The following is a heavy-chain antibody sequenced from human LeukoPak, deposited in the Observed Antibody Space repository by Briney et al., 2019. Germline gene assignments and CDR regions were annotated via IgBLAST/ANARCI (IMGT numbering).Heavy chain of an antibody. D-gene: IGHD1-26*01. CDR2: INYSGTT. Sequence: PSETLSLTCTVSGGSVSSDSYYWVWVRQPPGKGLEWTGSINYSGTTFYSSSLKSRITLSMDASKNQFSLRLTSVTAADTAVYYCASLGTYSGNLFDNWGQGTLVTVSS. J-gene: IGHJ4*02. V-gene: IGHV4-39*01. CDR3: ASLGTYSGNLFDN. CDR1: GGSVSSDSYY.